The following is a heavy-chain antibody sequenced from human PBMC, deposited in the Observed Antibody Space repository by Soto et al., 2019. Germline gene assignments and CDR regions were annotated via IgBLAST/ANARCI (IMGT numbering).Heavy chain of an antibody. J-gene: IGHJ4*02. D-gene: IGHD1-1*01. V-gene: IGHV4-34*01. CDR2: INHSGST. CDR3: ASSTGNAEGIDY. CDR1: GGSFSGYY. Sequence: SETLSLTCAVYGGSFSGYYWSWIRQPPGEGLEWIGEINHSGSTNYNPSLKSRVTISVDTSKNQFSLKLSSVTAADTAVYYCASSTGNAEGIDYWGQGTLVTVSS.